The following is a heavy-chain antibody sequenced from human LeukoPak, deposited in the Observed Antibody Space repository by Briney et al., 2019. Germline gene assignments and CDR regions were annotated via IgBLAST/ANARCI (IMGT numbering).Heavy chain of an antibody. CDR1: GGSFSGYY. J-gene: IGHJ4*02. Sequence: SETLSLTCAVYGGSFSGYYWSWIRQPPGKGLEWIGEINHSGSTNYNPSLKSRVTISVDTSKNQFSLKLSSVTAADTAVYYCARGITFGGVIVGFDYWGQGTLVTVSS. V-gene: IGHV4-34*01. CDR3: ARGITFGGVIVGFDY. CDR2: INHSGST. D-gene: IGHD3-16*02.